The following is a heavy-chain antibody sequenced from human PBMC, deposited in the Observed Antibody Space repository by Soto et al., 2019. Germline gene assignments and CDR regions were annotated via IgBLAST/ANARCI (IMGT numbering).Heavy chain of an antibody. CDR3: TTAYCAFWSGYAFDY. Sequence: EVQLVESGGGLVKPGGSLRLSCAASGFTFNNAWMNWVRQAPGKGLEWAGNIKSKTDGGTTDYAVPVKGRFTISRDNSKNTWYLQMDSLKAEDTAVYYCTTAYCAFWSGYAFDYWGQGTLVTVSS. D-gene: IGHD3-3*01. CDR1: GFTFNNAW. V-gene: IGHV3-15*07. CDR2: IKSKTDGGTT. J-gene: IGHJ4*02.